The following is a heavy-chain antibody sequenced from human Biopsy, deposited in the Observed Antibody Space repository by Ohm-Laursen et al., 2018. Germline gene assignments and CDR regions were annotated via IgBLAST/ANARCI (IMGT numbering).Heavy chain of an antibody. CDR2: ISSTSNHI. V-gene: IGHV3-21*01. CDR3: AKDDYDRVSSGYYLDY. Sequence: SLRLSCAASGFAFSDYSMNWVRQAPGKGLEWVASISSTSNHIHYVDSVWGRFTISRDNAENSLYLEMNSLRVEDTAVYYCAKDDYDRVSSGYYLDYWGQETRVSVSS. CDR1: GFAFSDYS. J-gene: IGHJ4*02. D-gene: IGHD3-10*02.